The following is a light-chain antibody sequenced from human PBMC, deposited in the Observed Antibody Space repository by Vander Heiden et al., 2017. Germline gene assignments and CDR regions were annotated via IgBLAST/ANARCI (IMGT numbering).Light chain of an antibody. J-gene: IGKJ1*01. Sequence: DIVMTQSPDSLPVSLGDRATITCKSSQSVLYSSNNKNCLAWYQQKPGQPPKLLIYWASTREAGVTDRFSGSGCGGDFTLTISSRQAEDVAVYYCQQHCSNLTWTFGQGTKVEIK. CDR1: QSVLYSSNNKNC. CDR3: QQHCSNLTWT. V-gene: IGKV4-1*01. CDR2: WAS.